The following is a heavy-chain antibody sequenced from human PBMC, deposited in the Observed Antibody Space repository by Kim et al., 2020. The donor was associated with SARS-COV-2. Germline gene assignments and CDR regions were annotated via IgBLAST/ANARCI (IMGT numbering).Heavy chain of an antibody. V-gene: IGHV3-23*01. J-gene: IGHJ4*02. CDR3: AKGLGYSYGSYYFDY. CDR1: GFTFSSYA. CDR2: ISGSGGST. D-gene: IGHD5-18*01. Sequence: GGSLRLSCAASGFTFSSYAMSWVRQAPGKGLEWVSAISGSGGSTYYADSVKGRFTISRDNSKNTLYLQMNSLRAEDTAVYYCAKGLGYSYGSYYFDYWGQGTLVTVSS.